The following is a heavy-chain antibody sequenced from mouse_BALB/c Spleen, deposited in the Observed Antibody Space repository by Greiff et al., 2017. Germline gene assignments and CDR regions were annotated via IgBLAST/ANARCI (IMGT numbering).Heavy chain of an antibody. CDR1: GFNIKDYY. CDR3: AYDSSPWFAY. J-gene: IGHJ3*01. Sequence: EVQLQQSGAELVRPGALVKLSCKASGFNIKDYYMHWVKQRPEQGLEWIGWIDPENGNTIYDPKFQGKASITADTSSNTAYLQLSSLTSEDTAVYYCAYDSSPWFAYWGQGTLVTVSA. V-gene: IGHV14-1*02. CDR2: IDPENGNT. D-gene: IGHD1-1*01.